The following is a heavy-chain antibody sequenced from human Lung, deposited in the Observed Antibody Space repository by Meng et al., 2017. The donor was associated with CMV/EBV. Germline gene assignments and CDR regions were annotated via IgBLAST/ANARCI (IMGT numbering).Heavy chain of an antibody. Sequence: LXCTVSGGSISSSSYYWGWIRQPPGKGLEWIGSIYYSGSTYYNPSLKSRVTISVDTSKNQFSLKLSSVTAADTVVYYCASTEDYYDSSGYDYWGQGTLVTVSS. CDR2: IYYSGST. D-gene: IGHD3-22*01. CDR3: ASTEDYYDSSGYDY. V-gene: IGHV4-39*01. J-gene: IGHJ4*02. CDR1: GGSISSSSYY.